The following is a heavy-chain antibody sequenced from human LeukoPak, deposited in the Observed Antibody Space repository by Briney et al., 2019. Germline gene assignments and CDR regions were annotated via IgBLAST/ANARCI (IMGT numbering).Heavy chain of an antibody. CDR2: FSGGGDS. D-gene: IGHD5-18*01. CDR1: GLTSGIYA. J-gene: IGHJ4*02. V-gene: IGHV3-23*01. CDR3: AKALFLDTAMVFDY. Sequence: PGGSLRLSCAASGLTSGIYAMSWVRQAPGKGLEWVSAFSGGGDSFYADSVRGRFSISADRSRNILYLQMNSLRAEDTAVYYCAKALFLDTAMVFDYWGQGTLVTVSS.